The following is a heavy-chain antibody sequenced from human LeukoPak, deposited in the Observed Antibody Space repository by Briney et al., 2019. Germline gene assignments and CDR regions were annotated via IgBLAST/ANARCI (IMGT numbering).Heavy chain of an antibody. CDR3: ARDSRYCGGDCSPYFDY. Sequence: SETLSLTCTVSGGSISSYYWSWIRQPPGKGLEWIGYIYYSGSTNYNPSLKSRVTISVDTSKNQFSLKLSSVTAADTAVYYCARDSRYCGGDCSPYFDYWGQGTLVTVSS. D-gene: IGHD2-21*02. CDR1: GGSISSYY. CDR2: IYYSGST. V-gene: IGHV4-59*01. J-gene: IGHJ4*02.